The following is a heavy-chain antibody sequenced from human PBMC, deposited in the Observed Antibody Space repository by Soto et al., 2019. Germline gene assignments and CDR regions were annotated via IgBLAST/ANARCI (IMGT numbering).Heavy chain of an antibody. D-gene: IGHD3-10*01. Sequence: PSETLSLTSTVSGGSISSYYWSWIRQPPGKGLEWIGYIYYSGSTNYNPSLKSRVTISVDTSKNQFSLKLSSVTAADTAVYYCARYKKEVRGVIISFYYGMDVWGQGTTVTVSS. CDR2: IYYSGST. J-gene: IGHJ6*02. CDR3: ARYKKEVRGVIISFYYGMDV. V-gene: IGHV4-59*01. CDR1: GGSISSYY.